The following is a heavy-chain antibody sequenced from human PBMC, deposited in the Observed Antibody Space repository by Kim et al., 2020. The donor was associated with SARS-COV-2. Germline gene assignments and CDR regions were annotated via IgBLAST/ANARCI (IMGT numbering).Heavy chain of an antibody. V-gene: IGHV3-74*01. CDR2: INRSENYT. J-gene: IGHJ6*02. CDR3: EGPGNTAYGMDV. Sequence: GGSLRLSCAASGFTISGSWMHWVRQTPGKGLVWVSRINRSENYTSYADSVKSRFTISKDNAKNTLYLQMNSLRPEATAVYYCEGPGNTAYGMDVWGQGTTVTVSS. CDR1: GFTISGSW. D-gene: IGHD5-18*01.